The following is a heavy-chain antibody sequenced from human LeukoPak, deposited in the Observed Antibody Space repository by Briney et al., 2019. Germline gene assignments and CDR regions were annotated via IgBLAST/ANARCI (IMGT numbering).Heavy chain of an antibody. Sequence: ASVKVSCKASGYTFTGYYMHWVRQAPGQGLEWMGWINPNSGGTNYAQKFQGRVTMTRDTSISTAYMELSRLRSDDTAVHYCARDKSGNSGWYSYFDYWGQGTLVTVSS. CDR1: GYTFTGYY. V-gene: IGHV1-2*02. J-gene: IGHJ4*02. CDR2: INPNSGGT. CDR3: ARDKSGNSGWYSYFDY. D-gene: IGHD6-19*01.